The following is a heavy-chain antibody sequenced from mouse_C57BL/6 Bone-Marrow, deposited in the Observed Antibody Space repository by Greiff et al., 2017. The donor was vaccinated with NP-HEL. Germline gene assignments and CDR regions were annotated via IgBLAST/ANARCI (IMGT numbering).Heavy chain of an antibody. V-gene: IGHV7-3*01. CDR3: ARYLTTVGRDYYAMDY. CDR2: IRNKANGYTT. J-gene: IGHJ4*01. Sequence: EVKLVESGGGLVQPGGSLSLSCAASGFTFTDYYMSWVRQPPGKALEWLGFIRNKANGYTTEYSASVKGRFTISRDNSQSILYLQMNALRAEDSATYYCARYLTTVGRDYYAMDYWGQGTSVTVSS. CDR1: GFTFTDYY. D-gene: IGHD1-1*01.